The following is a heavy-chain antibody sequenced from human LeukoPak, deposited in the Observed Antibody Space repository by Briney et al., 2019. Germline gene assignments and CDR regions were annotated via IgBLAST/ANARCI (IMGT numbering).Heavy chain of an antibody. Sequence: PGGSLRLSCAASGFTVSSNYMSWVRQAPGRGLEWVSAISGSGGSTYYADSVRGRFTISRDTSKNTLYLQMNSLRAEDTAVYYCATAVDPYRGFDYWGQGTLVTVSS. D-gene: IGHD1-26*01. V-gene: IGHV3-23*01. J-gene: IGHJ4*02. CDR3: ATAVDPYRGFDY. CDR2: ISGSGGST. CDR1: GFTVSSNY.